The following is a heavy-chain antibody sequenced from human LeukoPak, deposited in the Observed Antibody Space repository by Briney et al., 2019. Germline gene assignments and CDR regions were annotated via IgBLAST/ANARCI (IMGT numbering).Heavy chain of an antibody. CDR3: ARGGPAYGGNHNWFDP. D-gene: IGHD4-23*01. J-gene: IGHJ5*02. V-gene: IGHV3-23*01. CDR2: ISGSGGST. CDR1: GFTFSSYA. Sequence: GGSLRLSCAASGFTFSSYAMSWVRQTPGKGLEWVSTISGSGGSTHYANSVKGRFTISRDTSKNTLFLQLSSLRAEDTAMYHCARGGPAYGGNHNWFDPWGQGTLVTVSS.